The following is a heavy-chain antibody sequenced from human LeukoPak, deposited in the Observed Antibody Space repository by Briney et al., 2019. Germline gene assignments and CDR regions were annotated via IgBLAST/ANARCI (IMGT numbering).Heavy chain of an antibody. V-gene: IGHV3-9*01. Sequence: LSLTCAVYGGSFSGYYWSWIRQPPGKGLEWVSGISWNSGSIGYADSVKGRFTISRDNAKNSLYLQMNSLRAEDTALYYCAKVAVAGTGPAYYYYMDVWGKGTTVTISS. J-gene: IGHJ6*03. CDR1: GGSFSGYY. CDR2: ISWNSGSI. D-gene: IGHD6-19*01. CDR3: AKVAVAGTGPAYYYYMDV.